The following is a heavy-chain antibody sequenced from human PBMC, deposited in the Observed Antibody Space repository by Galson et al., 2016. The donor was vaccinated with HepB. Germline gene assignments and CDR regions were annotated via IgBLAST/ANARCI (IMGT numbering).Heavy chain of an antibody. Sequence: SLRLSCAASGFTFSSYAMSWVRQAPGKGLEWVSTISGSGYNTYYADSVKGRFTTSRDNSKNTLYLQMNSLRAEDTAVYYCAKSQPGYSSGWYTLPIDAFDIWGQGTTVTASS. CDR1: GFTFSSYA. CDR3: AKSQPGYSSGWYTLPIDAFDI. CDR2: ISGSGYNT. V-gene: IGHV3-23*01. D-gene: IGHD6-19*01. J-gene: IGHJ3*02.